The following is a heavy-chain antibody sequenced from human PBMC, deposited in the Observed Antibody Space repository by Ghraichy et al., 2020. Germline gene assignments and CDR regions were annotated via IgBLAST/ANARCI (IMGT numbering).Heavy chain of an antibody. D-gene: IGHD2-2*02. CDR1: GGSFSGYY. Sequence: SETLSLTCAVYGGSFSGYYWSWIRQPPGKGLEWIGEINHSGSTNYNPSLKSRVTISLDTSKNQFSLKLSPVTAADTAVYYCARAYQLLYGGWFDPWGKGTLVTVSP. J-gene: IGHJ5*02. CDR2: INHSGST. CDR3: ARAYQLLYGGWFDP. V-gene: IGHV4-34*01.